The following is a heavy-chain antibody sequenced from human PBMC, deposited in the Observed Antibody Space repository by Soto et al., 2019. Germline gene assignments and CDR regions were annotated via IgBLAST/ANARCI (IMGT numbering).Heavy chain of an antibody. CDR1: GYTFTSYG. CDR2: ISAYNGNT. CDR3: ANSKITYYYDSSGYYSEYFDY. Sequence: QVQLVQSGAEVKKPGASVKVSCKASGYTFTSYGISWVRQAPGQGLEWMGGISAYNGNTNYSQKLQDRVTMTTDTSTSTAYMELRSLRSDDTAVYYCANSKITYYYDSSGYYSEYFDYWGQGTLVTVSS. V-gene: IGHV1-18*01. D-gene: IGHD3-22*01. J-gene: IGHJ4*02.